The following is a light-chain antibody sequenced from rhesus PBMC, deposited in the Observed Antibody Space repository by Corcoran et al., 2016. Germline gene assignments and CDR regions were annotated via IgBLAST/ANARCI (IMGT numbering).Light chain of an antibody. V-gene: IGLV2S7*01. Sequence: QSAPTQPPSVSGSPGQSVTISCTGPSSDIGGYNYVSWYQQHPGQVPKLMIYGVSNRPSGVSDRFSGSKSGNTASLTISGLQAEDEANYYCCSYTTSTTHIFGVGTRLTVL. CDR1: SSDIGGYNY. CDR3: CSYTTSTTHI. J-gene: IGLJ1*01. CDR2: GVS.